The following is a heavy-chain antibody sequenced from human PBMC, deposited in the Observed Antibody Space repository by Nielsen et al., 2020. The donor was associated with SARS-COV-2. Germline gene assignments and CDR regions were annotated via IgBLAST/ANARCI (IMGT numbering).Heavy chain of an antibody. CDR1: GGSISSYY. J-gene: IGHJ3*02. V-gene: IGHV4-59*12. CDR2: IYYSGST. CDR3: ARAPITMIVVVNAFDI. Sequence: SETLSLTCTVSGGSISSYYWSWIRQPPGKGLEWIGYIYYSGSTNYNPSLKNRVTISVDTSKNQFSLKLSSVTAADTAVYYCARAPITMIVVVNAFDIWGQGTMVTVSS. D-gene: IGHD3-22*01.